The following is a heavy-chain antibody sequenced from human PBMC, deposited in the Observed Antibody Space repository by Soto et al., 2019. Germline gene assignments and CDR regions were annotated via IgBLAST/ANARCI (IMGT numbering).Heavy chain of an antibody. CDR3: TLSRCMLYKGHDARDDY. V-gene: IGHV3-15*07. Sequence: GGSLRLSCAASGFTFSNAWMNWVRQAPGKGLEWVGRIKSKTDGGTTDYAAPVKGRFTISRDDSKNTLYLQMNSLKTEDTAVYYCTLSRCMLYKGHDARDDYWGQGTLVTVSS. CDR2: IKSKTDGGTT. J-gene: IGHJ4*02. D-gene: IGHD2-8*01. CDR1: GFTFSNAW.